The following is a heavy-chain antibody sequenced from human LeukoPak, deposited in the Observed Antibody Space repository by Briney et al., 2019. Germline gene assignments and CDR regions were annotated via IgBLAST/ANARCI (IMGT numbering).Heavy chain of an antibody. J-gene: IGHJ4*02. CDR3: AKVPPDLLAGYSTPGIAVAAHYPPPENY. CDR1: GFTFSSYA. D-gene: IGHD6-19*01. V-gene: IGHV3-23*01. CDR2: ISGSGGST. Sequence: GGSLRLSCAASGFTFSSYAMSWVRQAPGKGLEWVSAISGSGGSTYYADSVKGRFTISRDNSKNTLYLQMNSLRAEDTAVYYCAKVPPDLLAGYSTPGIAVAAHYPPPENYWGQGTLVTVSS.